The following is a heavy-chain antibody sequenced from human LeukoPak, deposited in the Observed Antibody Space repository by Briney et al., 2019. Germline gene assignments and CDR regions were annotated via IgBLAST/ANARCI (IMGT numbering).Heavy chain of an antibody. CDR3: ARDPSSGIVGATTEEYYFDY. Sequence: GGSLRLSCAASGFTFSSYAMHWARQAPGKGLEWVAVISYDGSNKYYADSVKGRFTISRDNSKNTLYLQMNSLRAEDTAVYYCARDPSSGIVGATTEEYYFDYWGQGTLVTVSS. CDR2: ISYDGSNK. CDR1: GFTFSSYA. J-gene: IGHJ4*02. D-gene: IGHD1-26*01. V-gene: IGHV3-30-3*01.